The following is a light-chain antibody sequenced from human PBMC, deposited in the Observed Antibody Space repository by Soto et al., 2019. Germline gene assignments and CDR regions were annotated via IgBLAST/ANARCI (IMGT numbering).Light chain of an antibody. V-gene: IGKV3-11*01. CDR2: DAS. CDR3: QQRSNWPGWT. CDR1: QSVSSY. Sequence: EIVLTQSPATLSLSPGERATLSCRAGQSVSSYLAWYQQKPGQAPRLLIYDASNRATGIPARFSGSGSGTDFTLTISSLEPEDFAVAYCQQRSNWPGWTFGQGTKVEIQ. J-gene: IGKJ1*01.